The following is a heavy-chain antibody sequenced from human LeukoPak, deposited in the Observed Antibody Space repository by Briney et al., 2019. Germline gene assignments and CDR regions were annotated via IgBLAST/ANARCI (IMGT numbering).Heavy chain of an antibody. D-gene: IGHD3-22*01. CDR3: ARANYDSSGYYLGAFDI. J-gene: IGHJ3*02. CDR2: INSDGSST. CDR1: GFTFSSYW. V-gene: IGHV3-74*01. Sequence: GGSLRLSCAASGFTFSSYWMHWVRHAPGRGLVWVSRINSDGSSTNSADSVKGRFTISRDSAKNTLYLHMNSLRAEDTAVYYCARANYDSSGYYLGAFDIWGQGTMVTVSS.